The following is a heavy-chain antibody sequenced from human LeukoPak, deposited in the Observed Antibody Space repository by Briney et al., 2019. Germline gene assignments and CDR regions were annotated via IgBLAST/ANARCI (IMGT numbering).Heavy chain of an antibody. D-gene: IGHD5-12*01. J-gene: IGHJ4*02. CDR2: IKEDGSAK. V-gene: IGHV3-7*01. CDR1: GFTFSSYW. Sequence: GGSLRLSCVASGFTFSSYWMSWVRQAPGKRLEWVASIKEDGSAKYYVDSVKGRFTISRDNAKNSLYLQMNNLSAEDTAVYYCVRDSPGYGAYDFDWGQGTLVTVSS. CDR3: VRDSPGYGAYDFD.